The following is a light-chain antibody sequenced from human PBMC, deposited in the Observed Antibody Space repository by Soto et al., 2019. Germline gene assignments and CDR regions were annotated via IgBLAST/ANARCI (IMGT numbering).Light chain of an antibody. V-gene: IGKV3D-20*01. J-gene: IGKJ5*01. CDR1: QSVSSNY. Sequence: LRQSPATLSLSPGETAILSCGASQSVSSNYLAWYQQKPGLAPRLVIYEASRRATAIPDRFSGGGSGTHFTLTISRLEPEDFAVYYCQQYGRSPAVTFGQGTRLEIK. CDR3: QQYGRSPAVT. CDR2: EAS.